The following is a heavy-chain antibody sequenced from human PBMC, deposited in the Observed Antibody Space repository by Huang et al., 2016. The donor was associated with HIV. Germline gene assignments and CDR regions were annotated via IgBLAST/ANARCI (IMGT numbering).Heavy chain of an antibody. CDR2: IYYSGSC. CDR3: ARAPATHSVFFY. J-gene: IGHJ4*02. CDR1: GDSIRSGGSY. Sequence: QVQLQESGPGLVKPSQTLSLTCTVSGDSIRSGGSYWTWIRPATAKGLEWIGYIYYSGSCDYNPSLKSRVSSSIDAFKNRVSLKLKSVTVSDTAVYYCARAPATHSVFFYWGQGTLVTVSA. V-gene: IGHV4-30-4*08. D-gene: IGHD3-3*01.